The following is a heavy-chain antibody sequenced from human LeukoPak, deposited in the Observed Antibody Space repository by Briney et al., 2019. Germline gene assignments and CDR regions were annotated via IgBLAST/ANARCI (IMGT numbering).Heavy chain of an antibody. D-gene: IGHD2-2*01. CDR1: GFTFSIYA. J-gene: IGHJ4*02. Sequence: GGSLRLSCAASGFTFSIYAMHWVRQAPGKGLEYVSAISTNGDSTYYADSVKGRFTISRDNSKNTLFLQMGSLRAGDMAVYYCARWGSTSCYDYWGQGTLVSVSS. CDR2: ISTNGDST. CDR3: ARWGSTSCYDY. V-gene: IGHV3-64*02.